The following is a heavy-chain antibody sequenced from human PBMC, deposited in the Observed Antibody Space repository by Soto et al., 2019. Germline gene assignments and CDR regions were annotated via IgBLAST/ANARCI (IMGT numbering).Heavy chain of an antibody. V-gene: IGHV1-69*06. CDR2: IIPIFGTA. D-gene: IGHD4-4*01. Sequence: GASVKVSFKASGGTFSSYASSWVLQAPGQGLEWMGGIIPIFGTANYAQKFQGRVTITADKSTSTAYMELSSLRSEDTAVYYCARGTVTPGKPGYYYYGMDVCGQGTTVTFSS. CDR3: ARGTVTPGKPGYYYYGMDV. CDR1: GGTFSSYA. J-gene: IGHJ6*02.